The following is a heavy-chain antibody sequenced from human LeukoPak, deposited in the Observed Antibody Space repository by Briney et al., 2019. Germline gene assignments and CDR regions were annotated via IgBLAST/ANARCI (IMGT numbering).Heavy chain of an antibody. CDR3: ASNSFDYYGSGSYSVDY. Sequence: PSETLSLTCAVYGGSFSGYYWSWIRQPPGKGLEWIREINHSGSTNYNPSLKSRVTISVDTSKNQFSLKLSSVTAADTAVYYCASNSFDYYGSGSYSVDYWGQGTLVTVSS. CDR1: GGSFSGYY. V-gene: IGHV4-34*01. CDR2: INHSGST. D-gene: IGHD3-10*01. J-gene: IGHJ4*02.